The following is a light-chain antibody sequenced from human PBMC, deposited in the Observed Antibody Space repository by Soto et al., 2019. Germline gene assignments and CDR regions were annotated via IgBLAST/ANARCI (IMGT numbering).Light chain of an antibody. Sequence: QSALTQPASVSGSPGQSITISCTGTSSDVGAYNYVSWYQQHPGKAPKLMIYDVSNRPSGVSNRFSGSKSGNTASLTISGLRAEDEADYYCSSYTSSSTRVFGGGTK. V-gene: IGLV2-14*03. CDR3: SSYTSSSTRV. J-gene: IGLJ2*01. CDR2: DVS. CDR1: SSDVGAYNY.